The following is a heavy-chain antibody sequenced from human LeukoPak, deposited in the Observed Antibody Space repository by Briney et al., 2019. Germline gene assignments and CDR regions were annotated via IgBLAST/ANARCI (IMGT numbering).Heavy chain of an antibody. D-gene: IGHD3-22*01. CDR2: IIPILGIA. CDR3: ARDLDITMIVSGFCDY. J-gene: IGHJ4*02. Sequence: EASVKVSCKASGGTFSSYAISWVRQAPGQGLEWMGRIIPILGIANYAQKFQGRVTITADKSTSTAYMELRSLRSDDTAVYYCARDLDITMIVSGFCDYWGQGTQVTVSS. CDR1: GGTFSSYA. V-gene: IGHV1-69*04.